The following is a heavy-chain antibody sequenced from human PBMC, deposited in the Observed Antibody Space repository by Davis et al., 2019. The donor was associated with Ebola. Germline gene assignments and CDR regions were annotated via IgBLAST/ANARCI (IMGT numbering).Heavy chain of an antibody. CDR3: ARRPAIYYYYYGMDV. Sequence: ESLKISCTASGFTFGDYAMSWVRQPPGKGLEWIGEINHSGSTNYNPSLKSRVTISVDTSKNQFSLKLSSVTAADTAVYYCARRPAIYYYYYGMDVWGQGTTVTVSS. V-gene: IGHV4-34*01. CDR1: GFTFGDYA. D-gene: IGHD2-2*01. J-gene: IGHJ6*02. CDR2: INHSGST.